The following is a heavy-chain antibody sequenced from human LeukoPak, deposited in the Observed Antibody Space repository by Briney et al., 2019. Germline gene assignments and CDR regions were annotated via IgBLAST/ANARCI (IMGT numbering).Heavy chain of an antibody. V-gene: IGHV4-39*07. J-gene: IGHJ4*02. CDR3: ASQTRLEEDIVVVPAAIDY. CDR1: DDSIGSTSYY. CDR2: IYYSGST. D-gene: IGHD2-2*01. Sequence: PSETLSLTCTVSDDSIGSTSYYWGWVRQPPGKGLEWLACIYYSGSTYYNPSLKSRVTISVDTSKNQFSLKLSSVTAADTAVYYCASQTRLEEDIVVVPAAIDYWGQGTLVTVSS.